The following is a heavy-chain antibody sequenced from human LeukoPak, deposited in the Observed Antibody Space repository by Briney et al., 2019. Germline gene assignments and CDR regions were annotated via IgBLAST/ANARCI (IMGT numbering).Heavy chain of an antibody. CDR2: IIPILGIA. CDR3: ARGSSSRLNWFDP. CDR1: GGTFSSYA. J-gene: IGHJ5*02. Sequence: SVTVSCKASGGTFSSYAISWVRQAPGQGLEWMGRIIPILGIANYAQKFQGRVTITADKSTSTAYMELSSLRSEDTAVYYCARGSSSRLNWFDPWGQGTLVTVSS. V-gene: IGHV1-69*04. D-gene: IGHD6-13*01.